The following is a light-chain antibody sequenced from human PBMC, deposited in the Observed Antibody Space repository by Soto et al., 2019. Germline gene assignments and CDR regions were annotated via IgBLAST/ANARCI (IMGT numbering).Light chain of an antibody. CDR3: LQDRSYPYT. V-gene: IGKV1-6*01. Sequence: AIQMTQSPSSLSASAGDRVTIACRASQGIGSDLGWYQQKPGKAPKLLIYDASSLQSGVQSRFSGSGSGTEFTLTISSPRPVDFATSYCLQDRSYPYTFGQGTTLEIK. J-gene: IGKJ2*01. CDR2: DAS. CDR1: QGIGSD.